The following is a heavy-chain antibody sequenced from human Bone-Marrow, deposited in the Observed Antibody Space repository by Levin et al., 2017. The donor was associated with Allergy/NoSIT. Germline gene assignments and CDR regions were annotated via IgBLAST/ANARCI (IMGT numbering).Heavy chain of an antibody. V-gene: IGHV1-2*02. Sequence: ASVKVSCKASGYTFTGYCMHWVRQAPGQGLEWMGWINPNSGGTNYAQKFQGRVTMTRDTSISTAYMELSRLRSDDTAVYYCARGDSVINYYYYGMDVWGQGTTVTVSS. J-gene: IGHJ6*02. CDR2: INPNSGGT. CDR1: GYTFTGYC. D-gene: IGHD3-22*01. CDR3: ARGDSVINYYYYGMDV.